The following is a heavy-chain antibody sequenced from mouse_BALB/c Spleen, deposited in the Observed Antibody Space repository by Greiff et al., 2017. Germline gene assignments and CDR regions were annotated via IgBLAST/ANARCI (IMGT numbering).Heavy chain of an antibody. CDR2: ISSGGGST. D-gene: IGHD2-4*01. CDR1: GFAFSSYD. J-gene: IGHJ2*01. CDR3: ARRGDYDFFDY. Sequence: EVHLVESGGGLVKPGGSLKLSCAASGFAFSSYDMSWVRQTPEKRLEWVAYISSGGGSTYYPDTVKGRFTISRDNAKNTLYLQMSSLKSEDTAMYYCARRGDYDFFDYWGQGTTLTVSS. V-gene: IGHV5-12-1*01.